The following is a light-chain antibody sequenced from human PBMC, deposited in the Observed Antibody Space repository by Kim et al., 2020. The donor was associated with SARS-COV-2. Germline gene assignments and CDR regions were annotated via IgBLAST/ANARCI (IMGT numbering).Light chain of an antibody. CDR3: QQYNNWRT. J-gene: IGKJ1*01. CDR1: QSVSSN. V-gene: IGKV3-15*01. CDR2: GAS. Sequence: SASPGERANTSCRASQSVSSNLAWYQQKPGQAPRLLIYGASTRATGIPARFSGSGSGTEFTLTISSLQSEDFAVYYCQQYNNWRTFGQGTKLDIK.